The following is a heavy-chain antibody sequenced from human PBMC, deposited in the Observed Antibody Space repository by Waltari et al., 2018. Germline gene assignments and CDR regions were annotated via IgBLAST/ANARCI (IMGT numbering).Heavy chain of an antibody. V-gene: IGHV1-18*01. Sequence: QVQLVQSGAEVKKPGASVKVSCQASGYPFTSDGSRWVRQAPGHGLEWMGWISAYNDNTNYAQNLQGRVTMTTDTSTSTAYMELRSLRSDDTAVYYCAREGAGIMITFGAHRGMDVWGQGTTVTVSS. J-gene: IGHJ6*02. D-gene: IGHD3-16*01. CDR1: GYPFTSDG. CDR2: ISAYNDNT. CDR3: AREGAGIMITFGAHRGMDV.